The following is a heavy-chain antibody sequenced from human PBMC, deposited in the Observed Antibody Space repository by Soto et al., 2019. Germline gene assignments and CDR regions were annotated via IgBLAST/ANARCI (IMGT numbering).Heavy chain of an antibody. J-gene: IGHJ4*02. CDR2: ISAYNGNT. V-gene: IGHV1-18*01. CDR3: ARDLGLRYSDY. D-gene: IGHD3-9*01. CDR1: GYTLTSYG. Sequence: GAPVKPSCKDSGYTLTSYGISWVRQAPGQGLEWMGWISAYNGNTNYAQKLQGRVTMTTDTSTSTAYMELRSLRSDDTAVYYCARDLGLRYSDYWGQGTLVTVSS.